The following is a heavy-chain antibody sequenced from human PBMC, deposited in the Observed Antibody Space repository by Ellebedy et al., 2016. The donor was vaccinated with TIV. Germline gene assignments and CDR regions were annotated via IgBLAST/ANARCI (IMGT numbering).Heavy chain of an antibody. CDR1: GGSISSYY. Sequence: SETLSLXXTVSGGSISSYYWSWIRQPPGKGLEWIGYIYYSGSTNYNPSLKSRVTISVDTSKNQFSLKLSSVTAADTAVYYCARGGTVAGTEWFDPWGQGTLVTASS. V-gene: IGHV4-59*01. D-gene: IGHD6-19*01. CDR3: ARGGTVAGTEWFDP. J-gene: IGHJ5*02. CDR2: IYYSGST.